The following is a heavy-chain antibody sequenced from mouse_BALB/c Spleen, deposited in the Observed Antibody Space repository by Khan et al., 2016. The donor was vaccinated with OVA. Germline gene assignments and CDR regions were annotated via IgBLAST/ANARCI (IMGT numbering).Heavy chain of an antibody. CDR1: GYTFTDYV. V-gene: IGHV1-81*01. D-gene: IGHD2-1*01. CDR3: AKIYYGNSYAMDY. J-gene: IGHJ4*01. CDR2: IYHGSGST. Sequence: QVRLQQSGPELVKPGASVKMSCKASGYTFTDYVISWVKQRTGQGIEWIGEIYHGSGSTYYNEKFKGKATLTADTSSKTAYIQLSSLTSEEYAVYFCAKIYYGNSYAMDYWGQGTSVTVSS.